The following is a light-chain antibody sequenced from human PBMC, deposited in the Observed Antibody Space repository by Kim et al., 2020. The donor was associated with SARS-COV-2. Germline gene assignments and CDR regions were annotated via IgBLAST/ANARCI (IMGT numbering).Light chain of an antibody. J-gene: IGLJ2*01. Sequence: SSELTQDPAVSVALGQTVRITCQGDSLRSYYANWYQQKPRQAPVLVIYGRNNRPSGIPDRFSGSTSGNTAYLTISGAQAEDEADFYCQSRNSGGNVVFGGGTQLTVL. CDR2: GRN. CDR1: SLRSYY. V-gene: IGLV3-19*01. CDR3: QSRNSGGNVV.